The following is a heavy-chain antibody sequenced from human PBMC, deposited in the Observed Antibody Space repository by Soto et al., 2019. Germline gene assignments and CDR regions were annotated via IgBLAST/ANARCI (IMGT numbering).Heavy chain of an antibody. CDR2: IYWDDDK. D-gene: IGHD3-10*01. V-gene: IGHV2-5*02. CDR3: AHQLPYYYGSGLGPT. Sequence: QITLKESGPTLVKPTQTLTLTCTFSGFSLSTSGVGVGWIRQPPGKALEWLALIYWDDDKRYSPSLKSRLTIXXDXSXXQVVLTMTNMDPVDTATYYCAHQLPYYYGSGLGPTWGQGTLVTVSS. J-gene: IGHJ4*02. CDR1: GFSLSTSGVG.